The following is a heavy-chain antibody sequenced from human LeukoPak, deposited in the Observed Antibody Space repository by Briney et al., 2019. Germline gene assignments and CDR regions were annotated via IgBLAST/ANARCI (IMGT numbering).Heavy chain of an antibody. CDR2: INHSGST. J-gene: IGHJ4*02. D-gene: IGHD3-3*01. V-gene: IGHV4-34*01. Sequence: SETLSLTCAVYGGSFSGYYWSWIRQPPGKGLGWIWEINHSGSTNYNPSLKSRVTISVDTSKNQFSLKLSSVTAADTAVYYCARQGYDFWSGYYKTLDYWGQGTLVTVSS. CDR1: GGSFSGYY. CDR3: ARQGYDFWSGYYKTLDY.